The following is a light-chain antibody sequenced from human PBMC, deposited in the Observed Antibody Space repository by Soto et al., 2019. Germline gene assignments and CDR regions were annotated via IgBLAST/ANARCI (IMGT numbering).Light chain of an antibody. V-gene: IGKV1-33*01. Sequence: DTQMTQSPSSLPASVGDRISITVRASQTVSTYLNWYQQKPGKAPKLLIYDASNLQTGVPSRFSGSGSGTDFTFTISSLQPEDIATYYCQQYDNLPITFGQGTRLEIK. CDR3: QQYDNLPIT. CDR2: DAS. J-gene: IGKJ5*01. CDR1: QTVSTY.